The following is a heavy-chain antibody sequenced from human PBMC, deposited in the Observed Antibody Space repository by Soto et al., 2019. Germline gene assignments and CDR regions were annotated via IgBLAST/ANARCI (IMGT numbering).Heavy chain of an antibody. J-gene: IGHJ3*02. V-gene: IGHV1-69*01. CDR3: ARLILYYYDSSGYFPPGAFDI. Sequence: QVQLVQSGAEVKKPGSSVKVSCKASGGTFSSYAISWVRQAPGQGLEWMGGIIPIFGTANYAQKFQGRVTITADESTSTAYMELSSLRSEDTAVYYCARLILYYYDSSGYFPPGAFDIWGQGTMVTVS. D-gene: IGHD3-22*01. CDR1: GGTFSSYA. CDR2: IIPIFGTA.